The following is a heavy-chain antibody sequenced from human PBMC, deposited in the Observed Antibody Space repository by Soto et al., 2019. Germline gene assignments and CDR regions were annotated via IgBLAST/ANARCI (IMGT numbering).Heavy chain of an antibody. CDR1: GFTFSNYA. J-gene: IGHJ4*02. V-gene: IGHV3-23*01. D-gene: IGHD3-10*01. CDR2: ISGGGSST. CDR3: AKDISMVRGVIVTPSPFDF. Sequence: SGGSLRLSCAASGFTFSNYAMSWVRQAPGKGLEWVSAISGGGSSTSYPSSVRGRFTISRDNSRNTLYLQMYSLRAEDTAVYYCAKDISMVRGVIVTPSPFDFWGQGTLVTVSS.